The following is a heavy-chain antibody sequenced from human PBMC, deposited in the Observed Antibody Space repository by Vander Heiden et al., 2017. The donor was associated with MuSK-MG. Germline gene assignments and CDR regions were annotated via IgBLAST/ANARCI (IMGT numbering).Heavy chain of an antibody. J-gene: IGHJ1*01. CDR3: AGEDGYKTGEKDFQH. CDR1: GGTFNTYA. Sequence: QVQLVQSGAEVKKPGSSVKVSCKASGGTFNTYAISWVRQAPGQGLEVMGRFIPMPGKPDYAQKFQGRVTITADKSPSTAYMELISLGYEDTAVYFCAGEDGYKTGEKDFQHWGQGTQVTVSS. D-gene: IGHD5-12*01. CDR2: FIPMPGKP. V-gene: IGHV1-69*04.